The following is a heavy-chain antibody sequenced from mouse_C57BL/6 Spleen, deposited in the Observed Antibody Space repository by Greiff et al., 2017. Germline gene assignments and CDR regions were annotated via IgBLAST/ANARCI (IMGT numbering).Heavy chain of an antibody. CDR3: ARFDYDEGRYYFDY. CDR2: INPNNGGT. V-gene: IGHV1-18*01. D-gene: IGHD2-4*01. CDR1: GYTFTDYN. Sequence: EVQLQQSGPELVKPGASVKIPCKASGYTFTDYNMDWVKQSHGKSLEWIGDINPNNGGTIYNQKFKGKATSTVDKSSSTAYMELRSLTSEDTAVYYCARFDYDEGRYYFDYWGQGTTLTVSS. J-gene: IGHJ2*01.